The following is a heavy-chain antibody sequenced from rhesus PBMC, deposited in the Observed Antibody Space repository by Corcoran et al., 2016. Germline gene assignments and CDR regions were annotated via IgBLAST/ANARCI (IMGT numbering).Heavy chain of an antibody. Sequence: QVKLQQWGEGLVKPSETLSLTCAVYGGSISGFYWSWIRQPPGKGLEWIGKIDGNSASTNTNPSLKKRVTISKDTSKNQFSLKLSSVTAADTAVYYCARDPYGSDYWGQGVLVTVSS. CDR3: ARDPYGSDY. CDR2: IDGNSAST. V-gene: IGHV4-73*01. J-gene: IGHJ4*01. D-gene: IGHD4-4*01. CDR1: GGSISGFY.